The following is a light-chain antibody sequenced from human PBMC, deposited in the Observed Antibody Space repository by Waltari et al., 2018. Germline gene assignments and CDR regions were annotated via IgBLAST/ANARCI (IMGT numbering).Light chain of an antibody. CDR1: QSVSSY. CDR2: SAS. Sequence: VILTQSPATLSLSPGERATLSYRASQSVSSYLAWYQQKPGQAPRLLIHSASSRATGIPDRFSGSGSGTEFTLTISSLEPEDVGVYHCYQHSSGYTFGQGTKVEIK. J-gene: IGKJ2*01. V-gene: IGKV3-11*01. CDR3: YQHSSGYT.